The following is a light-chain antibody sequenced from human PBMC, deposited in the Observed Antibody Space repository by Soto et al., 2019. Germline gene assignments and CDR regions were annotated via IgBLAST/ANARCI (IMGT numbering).Light chain of an antibody. CDR3: QTWGSGIVV. J-gene: IGLJ2*01. CDR2: PNSDGSH. V-gene: IGLV4-69*01. CDR1: SGHSHYA. Sequence: QSVLTQSPSASASLGASVKLTFTLSSGHSHYAIAWHQQQSEKGPRYLMKPNSDGSHSKGDGIPDRFSGSSSGAERYLTISSLQSEDEADYYCQTWGSGIVVFGGGTKLRVL.